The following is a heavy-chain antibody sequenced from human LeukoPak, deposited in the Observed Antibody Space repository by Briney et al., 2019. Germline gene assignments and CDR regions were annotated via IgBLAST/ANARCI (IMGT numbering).Heavy chain of an antibody. V-gene: IGHV4-34*01. Sequence: PSETLSLTCAVYGGSFSGYYWSWIRQPPGKGLEWIGEINHSGSTNYNPSLKSRVTISVDTSKNQFSLKLSSVTAADTAVYYCARRYSGYNYYYYYGMDVWAKGTTVTVSS. D-gene: IGHD5-12*01. CDR1: GGSFSGYY. CDR3: ARRYSGYNYYYYYGMDV. CDR2: INHSGST. J-gene: IGHJ6*04.